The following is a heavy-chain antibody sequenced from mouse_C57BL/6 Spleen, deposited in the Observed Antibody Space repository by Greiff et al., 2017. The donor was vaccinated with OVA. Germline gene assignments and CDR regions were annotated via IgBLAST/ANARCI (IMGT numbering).Heavy chain of an antibody. CDR1: GYTFTSYW. CDR3: ARSPRTGNFDY. V-gene: IGHV1-52*01. Sequence: VKLQQPGAELVRPGSSVKLSCKASGYTFTSYWMHWVKQRPIQGLEWIGNIDPSDSETHYNQKFKDKATLTVDKSSSTAYMQLSSLTSEDSAVYYCARSPRTGNFDYWGQGTTLTVSS. CDR2: IDPSDSET. J-gene: IGHJ2*01. D-gene: IGHD4-1*01.